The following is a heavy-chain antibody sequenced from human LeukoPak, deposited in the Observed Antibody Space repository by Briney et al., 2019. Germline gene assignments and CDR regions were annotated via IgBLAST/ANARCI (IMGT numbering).Heavy chain of an antibody. V-gene: IGHV4-59*01. Sequence: SETLSLTCTISGGSIGSYYWSWIRQPPGKGLEWIGYIYYSGSTNYNPFLKSRVTISVDTSKNQFSLKLSSVTAADTAVYYCARDRTGYCSGGSCYTAQGFDPWGQGTLVTVSS. CDR2: IYYSGST. CDR3: ARDRTGYCSGGSCYTAQGFDP. D-gene: IGHD2-15*01. CDR1: GGSIGSYY. J-gene: IGHJ5*02.